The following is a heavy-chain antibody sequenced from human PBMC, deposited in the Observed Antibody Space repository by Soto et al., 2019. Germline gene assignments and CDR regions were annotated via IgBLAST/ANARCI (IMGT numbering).Heavy chain of an antibody. CDR2: INAGNGNT. CDR3: ARTAQISRIQQLVLGY. V-gene: IGHV1-3*01. Sequence: GASVKVSCKGSGYTFTSYAMHWVRQAPGQRLEWMGWINAGNGNTKYSQKFQGRVTITRDTSASTAYMELSSLRSEDTAVYYCARTAQISRIQQLVLGYWGQGTLVTVSS. D-gene: IGHD6-13*01. J-gene: IGHJ4*02. CDR1: GYTFTSYA.